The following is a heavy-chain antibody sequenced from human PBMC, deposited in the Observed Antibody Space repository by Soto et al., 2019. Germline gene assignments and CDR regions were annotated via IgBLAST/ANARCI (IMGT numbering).Heavy chain of an antibody. D-gene: IGHD3-10*01. CDR1: GGSLNTYY. CDR2: IYYTGIT. Sequence: SETLSLTCTVSGGSLNTYYWSWIRQPPGEGLEWIGFIYYTGITNYNPSLKSRVSISLDTSRNQFYLKLTSVTAADTALYYCARGRFGPIDYWGQGTLVTVSS. V-gene: IGHV4-59*12. J-gene: IGHJ4*02. CDR3: ARGRFGPIDY.